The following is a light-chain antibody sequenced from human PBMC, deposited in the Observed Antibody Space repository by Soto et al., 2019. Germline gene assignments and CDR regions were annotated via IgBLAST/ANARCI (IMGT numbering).Light chain of an antibody. CDR2: SNN. J-gene: IGLJ1*01. CDR1: SSNIGTNT. CDR3: ASWDDTLNGYYV. V-gene: IGLV1-44*01. Sequence: QSVLAQPPSASGTPGQRVTISCSGSSSNIGTNTVNWYQHLPGTAPKLLIYSNNQRPSGVPDRFSGSKSGTSASLAISGLQSEDEADYYCASWDDTLNGYYVFGTGPKVTVL.